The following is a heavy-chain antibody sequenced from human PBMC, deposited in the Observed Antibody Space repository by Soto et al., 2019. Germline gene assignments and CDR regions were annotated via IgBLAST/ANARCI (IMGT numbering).Heavy chain of an antibody. V-gene: IGHV1-46*01. CDR2: INASNGGT. J-gene: IGHJ3*02. CDR3: ARVPSIGYCSGGSCPNADAFDI. Sequence: ASVKVSCKASGGTFSNYALSWVRQAPGQGLEWMGIINASNGGTTYAQKFQGRVSITRDTSASTAYMELSSLRSEDTAVYYCARVPSIGYCSGGSCPNADAFDIWGQGTMVTVSS. CDR1: GGTFSNYA. D-gene: IGHD2-15*01.